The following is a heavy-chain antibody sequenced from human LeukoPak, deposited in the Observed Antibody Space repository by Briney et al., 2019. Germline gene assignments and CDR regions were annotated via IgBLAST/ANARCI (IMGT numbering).Heavy chain of an antibody. CDR2: IRYDGSNK. CDR1: GFIFSSYG. V-gene: IGHV3-30*02. Sequence: GGSLRLSCAASGFIFSSYGMHWVRQAPGKGLEWVAFIRYDGSNKYYADSVKGRFTISRDNSKNTLYLQMNSLRAEDTAVYYCARSGHGITIFGVAKPNWFDPWGQGTLVTVSS. J-gene: IGHJ5*02. D-gene: IGHD3-3*01. CDR3: ARSGHGITIFGVAKPNWFDP.